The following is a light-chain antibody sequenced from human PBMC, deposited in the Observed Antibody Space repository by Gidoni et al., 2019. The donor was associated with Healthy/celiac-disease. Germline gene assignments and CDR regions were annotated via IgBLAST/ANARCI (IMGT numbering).Light chain of an antibody. CDR2: LGS. Sequence: DIVMTQSPLSLPVTPGEPASISCRSSQSLLHSNGYNYLDWYLQKPGQSPQLLIDLGSNRAAGVPDRFSGGGSGTDFTLKISRVEAEDVGVYYCMQALQTPRTFGQGTKLEIK. V-gene: IGKV2-28*01. J-gene: IGKJ2*01. CDR3: MQALQTPRT. CDR1: QSLLHSNGYNY.